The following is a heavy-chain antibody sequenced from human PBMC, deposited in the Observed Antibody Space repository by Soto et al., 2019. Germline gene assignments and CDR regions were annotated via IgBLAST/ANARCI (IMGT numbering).Heavy chain of an antibody. CDR2: ISSSSSYI. D-gene: IGHD4-17*01. J-gene: IGHJ5*02. V-gene: IGHV3-21*01. CDR3: ARDPGRKTSQHDYDVWFDP. Sequence: PGGSLRLSCAASGFTFSSYSMNWVRQAPGKGLEWVSSISSSSSYIYYADSVKGRFTISRDNAKNSLYLQMNSLRAEDTAVYYCARDPGRKTSQHDYDVWFDPWGQGTLVTVSS. CDR1: GFTFSSYS.